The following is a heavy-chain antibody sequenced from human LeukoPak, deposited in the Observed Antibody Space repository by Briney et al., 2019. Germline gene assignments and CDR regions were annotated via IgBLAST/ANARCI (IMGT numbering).Heavy chain of an antibody. CDR1: GFTLSSYA. Sequence: PGRSLRISCAASGFTLSSYAMLWVRQAPGKGLEWVAVISYDGSNKYYADSVKGRFTISRDNSKNTLYLQMDSLRAEDTAVYYCAKEGDGSSWSSFDYWGQGTLVTVSS. CDR3: AKEGDGSSWSSFDY. CDR2: ISYDGSNK. V-gene: IGHV3-30-3*01. J-gene: IGHJ4*02. D-gene: IGHD6-13*01.